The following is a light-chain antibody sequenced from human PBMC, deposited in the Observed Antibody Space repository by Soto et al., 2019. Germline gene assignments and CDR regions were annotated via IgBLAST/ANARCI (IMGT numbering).Light chain of an antibody. J-gene: IGKJ2*01. CDR1: QSISSY. CDR2: AAS. Sequence: DIQMTQSPSSLSASVGDSVTITCRASQSISSYLNWYQQKPGKAPKLLIYAASSLQSGVPSRLSGGGSGTDFTLTISSLQPEDFATYYCQQSYSTRLMYTFGQGTKLEIK. CDR3: QQSYSTRLMYT. V-gene: IGKV1-39*01.